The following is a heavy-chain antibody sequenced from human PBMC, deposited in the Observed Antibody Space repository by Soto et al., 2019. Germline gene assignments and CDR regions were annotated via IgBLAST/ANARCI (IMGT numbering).Heavy chain of an antibody. CDR3: ARGPGYTYQYEEYYHGMDV. V-gene: IGHV4-59*01. Sequence: PSETLSLTCTVSGGSISSYYWSWIRQPPGKGLEWIGYIYYSGSTNYNPSLKSRVTISVDTSKNQFSLKLSSVTAADTAVYHCARGPGYTYQYEEYYHGMDVWGQGTTVTVSS. CDR1: GGSISSYY. CDR2: IYYSGST. J-gene: IGHJ6*02. D-gene: IGHD5-18*01.